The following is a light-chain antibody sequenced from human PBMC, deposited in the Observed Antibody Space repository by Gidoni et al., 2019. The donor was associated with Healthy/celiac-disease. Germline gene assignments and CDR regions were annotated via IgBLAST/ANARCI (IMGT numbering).Light chain of an antibody. CDR3: QQSYSTPL. CDR2: AAS. CDR1: QSIRSY. J-gene: IGKJ1*01. V-gene: IGKV1-39*01. Sequence: DIQMTQSPSSLSASVGDRVTIHCRASQSIRSYLNLYQQKPGKSPKHLIYAASSLQSGVPSRFSGSGSVTDFTLTISSLQPEDFATYYCQQSYSTPLFGQGTQVEIQ.